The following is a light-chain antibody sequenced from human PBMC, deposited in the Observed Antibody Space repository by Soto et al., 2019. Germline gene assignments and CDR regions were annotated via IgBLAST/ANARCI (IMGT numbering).Light chain of an antibody. Sequence: EIVLTQSPAILSLSPGERATLSCRASQSVGRYLVWYQQKPGQAPSLLIYDASNRATGVPARFSGSGSGTAYSLPIISLVSEDFVVYYCQHRNSRPLTLGQGTRVEIK. CDR3: QHRNSRPLT. CDR1: QSVGRY. CDR2: DAS. J-gene: IGKJ1*01. V-gene: IGKV3-11*01.